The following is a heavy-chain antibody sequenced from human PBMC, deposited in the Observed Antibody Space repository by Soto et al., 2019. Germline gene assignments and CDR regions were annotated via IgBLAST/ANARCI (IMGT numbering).Heavy chain of an antibody. D-gene: IGHD2-15*01. Sequence: KPSETLSLTCTVSGGSISSSNYYWGWIRQPPGKGLEWIGSIYYGGSTYYNPSLKSRVTISVDTSKNQFSLKLSSVTAADTAVYYCARLVAVAGSSSLYPVFFDYWGQGTLVTVSS. CDR3: ARLVAVAGSSSLYPVFFDY. V-gene: IGHV4-39*01. J-gene: IGHJ4*02. CDR1: GGSISSSNYY. CDR2: IYYGGST.